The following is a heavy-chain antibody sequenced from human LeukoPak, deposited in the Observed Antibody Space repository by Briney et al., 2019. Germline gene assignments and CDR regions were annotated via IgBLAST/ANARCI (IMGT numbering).Heavy chain of an antibody. CDR2: IYHSGST. Sequence: SETLSLTCAVSGGSISSGGYSWSWIRQPPGKGLEWIGYIYHSGSTYYNPSLKSRVTISVDRSKNQFSLKLSSVTAADTAVYYCARVVAGTGHAFDIWGQGTMVTVSS. CDR1: GGSISSGGYS. V-gene: IGHV4-30-2*01. J-gene: IGHJ3*02. CDR3: ARVVAGTGHAFDI. D-gene: IGHD6-19*01.